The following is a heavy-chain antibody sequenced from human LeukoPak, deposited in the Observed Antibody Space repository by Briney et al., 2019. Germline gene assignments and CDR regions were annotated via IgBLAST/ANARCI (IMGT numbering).Heavy chain of an antibody. J-gene: IGHJ3*02. Sequence: PSETLSLTCAVYGGSFSGYYWSWIRQPPGKGLEWIGEINHSGSTNYNPSLKSRVTISVDTSENQFSLKLSSVTAADTAVYYCARHFYDFWSGSAIGDAFDIWGQGTMVTVSS. CDR3: ARHFYDFWSGSAIGDAFDI. CDR2: INHSGST. V-gene: IGHV4-34*01. CDR1: GGSFSGYY. D-gene: IGHD3-3*01.